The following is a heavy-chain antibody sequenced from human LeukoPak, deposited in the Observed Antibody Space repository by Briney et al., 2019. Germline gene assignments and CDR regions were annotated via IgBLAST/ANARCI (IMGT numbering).Heavy chain of an antibody. CDR1: GFTFSTYW. J-gene: IGHJ5*02. CDR2: IVYDGSNK. D-gene: IGHD5-18*01. V-gene: IGHV3-30*03. CDR3: ATESGALRGYSYGP. Sequence: GGSLRLSCAASGFTFSTYWRSWVRQAPGKGLEWVAVIVYDGSNKYYADSVKGRFTISRDNSKNTLYLQINSLRAEDTAVYYCATESGALRGYSYGPWGQGTLVTVSS.